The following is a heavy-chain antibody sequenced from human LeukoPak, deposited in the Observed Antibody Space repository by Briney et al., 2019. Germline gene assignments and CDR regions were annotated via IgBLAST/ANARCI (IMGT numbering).Heavy chain of an antibody. CDR2: ISSSCSI. D-gene: IGHD1-26*01. CDR3: AKDGFVPPPHSRRSGRPYYYDD. Sequence: GGSLRLSCAASGFTFSDNYMSWIRQAPGKGLEGVSYISSSCSIYYADSVKGRFTISRDNAKNSLYLQMNSLRAEDTAVYYCAKDGFVPPPHSRRSGRPYYYDDWGQGTLVTVSS. CDR1: GFTFSDNY. V-gene: IGHV3-11*01. J-gene: IGHJ4*02.